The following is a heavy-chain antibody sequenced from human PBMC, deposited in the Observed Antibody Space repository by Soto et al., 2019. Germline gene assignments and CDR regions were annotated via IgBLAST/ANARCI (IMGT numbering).Heavy chain of an antibody. CDR1: GFTVSSAY. Sequence: GGSLRLSCAASGFTVSSAYMSWVRQAPGKGLEWVSVIYSGGRTKYADSVKGRFTISRDNSKNTLYLQMNTLRAEDTAVYYCARDLRITELPGSYWGQGTLVTVSS. V-gene: IGHV3-66*01. D-gene: IGHD3-9*01. CDR3: ARDLRITELPGSY. J-gene: IGHJ4*02. CDR2: IYSGGRT.